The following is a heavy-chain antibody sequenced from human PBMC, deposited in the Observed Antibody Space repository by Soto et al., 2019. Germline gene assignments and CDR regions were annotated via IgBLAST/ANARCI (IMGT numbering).Heavy chain of an antibody. D-gene: IGHD3-9*01. CDR3: ARSGDNYNILDY. J-gene: IGHJ4*02. Sequence: PGGSLRLSCVGSGFSFSDHSMNWVRRAPGKGLQWVSYISSSGDNIHYAGSVKGRFSISRDNAKNSLYLQINSLRGEDTAIYYCARSGDNYNILDYWGQGTPVTVSS. V-gene: IGHV3-21*05. CDR2: ISSSGDNI. CDR1: GFSFSDHS.